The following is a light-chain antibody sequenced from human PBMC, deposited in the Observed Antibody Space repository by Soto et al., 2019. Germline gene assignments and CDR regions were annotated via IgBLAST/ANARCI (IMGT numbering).Light chain of an antibody. CDR1: SGHSTYI. Sequence: QSVLTQSSSASASLGSSVKLTCTLSSGHSTYIIAWHQQQPGKAPRYLMKLEGSGSYNKGSGIPDRFSGSSSGADRYLTIPNLQFEDEADYYCETWDTNVVVFGGGTKVTVL. CDR2: LEGSGSY. J-gene: IGLJ2*01. CDR3: ETWDTNVVV. V-gene: IGLV4-60*02.